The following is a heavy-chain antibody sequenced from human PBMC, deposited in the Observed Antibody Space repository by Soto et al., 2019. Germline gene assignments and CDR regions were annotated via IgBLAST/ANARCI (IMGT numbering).Heavy chain of an antibody. CDR1: GFTFSSYA. CDR3: AKIGAAADTED. Sequence: EVQLLESGGGLVQPGGSLRLSCAASGFTFSSYAMSWVRQAPGKGLEWVSTISGSGRSTYYADSVKGRFTISRDNSKNTLYLQMNSLRAEDTAVYYCAKIGAAADTEDWGQGTLVTVSA. D-gene: IGHD6-13*01. J-gene: IGHJ4*02. CDR2: ISGSGRST. V-gene: IGHV3-23*01.